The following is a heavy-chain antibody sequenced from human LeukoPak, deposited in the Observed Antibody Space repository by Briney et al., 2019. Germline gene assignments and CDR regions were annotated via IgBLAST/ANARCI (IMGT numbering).Heavy chain of an antibody. CDR2: ISGSGGST. Sequence: GGSLRLSCAASGFTFSSYAMSWVRQPPGKGLEWVSAISGSGGSTYYADSVKGRFTISRDNSKNTLYLQMNSLRAEDTAVYYCATQYVWGSYRLDYWGQGTLVTVSS. V-gene: IGHV3-23*01. J-gene: IGHJ4*02. D-gene: IGHD3-16*02. CDR1: GFTFSSYA. CDR3: ATQYVWGSYRLDY.